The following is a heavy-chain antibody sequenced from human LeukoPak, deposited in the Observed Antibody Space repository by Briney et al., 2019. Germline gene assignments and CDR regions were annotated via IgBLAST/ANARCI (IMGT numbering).Heavy chain of an antibody. CDR3: ATAYGDYD. CDR2: FDPEDGET. CDR1: GYTFTSYG. V-gene: IGHV1-24*01. Sequence: ASVKVSCKASGYTFTSYGISWVRQAPGKGLEWMGGFDPEDGETIYAQKFQGRVTMTEDTSTDTAYMELSSLRSEDTAVYYCATAYGDYDWGQGTLVTVSS. J-gene: IGHJ4*02. D-gene: IGHD4-17*01.